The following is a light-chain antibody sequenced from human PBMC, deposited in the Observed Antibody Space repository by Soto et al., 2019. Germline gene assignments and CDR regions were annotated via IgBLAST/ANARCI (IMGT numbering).Light chain of an antibody. V-gene: IGLV2-23*01. CDR2: ETS. CDR3: FSFTSTNTHV. CDR1: SSDFWSYKF. Sequence: LTQPASVSGSPGQSVTISCTGTSSDFWSYKFVSWYQHHPGKVPKVIIYETSKRPSGVSDRFSGSKSGNTASLTISGLQAEDEADYYCFSFTSTNTHVFGSGTKVTVL. J-gene: IGLJ1*01.